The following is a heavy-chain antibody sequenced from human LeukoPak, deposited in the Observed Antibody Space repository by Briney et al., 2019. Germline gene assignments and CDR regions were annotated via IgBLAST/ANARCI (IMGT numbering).Heavy chain of an antibody. D-gene: IGHD2-15*01. CDR3: ASGGHVDY. V-gene: IGHV3-7*03. CDR1: GGSISGYY. J-gene: IGHJ4*02. CDR2: INERGTEE. Sequence: ETLSLTCTVSGGSISGYYWSWIRQPPGKGLEWVANINERGTEEHYVDSVKGRFTISRDNAMNSLYLQMNSLTGEDTAVYYCASGGHVDYWGQGTLVTVSS.